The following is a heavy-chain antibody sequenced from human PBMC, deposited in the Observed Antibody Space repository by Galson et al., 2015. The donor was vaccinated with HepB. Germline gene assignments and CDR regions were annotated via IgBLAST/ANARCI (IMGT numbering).Heavy chain of an antibody. CDR3: ARDYSSAYYWAREVRPYYFDY. V-gene: IGHV3-21*01. D-gene: IGHD3-22*01. Sequence: SLRLSCAASGFTFSSYSMNWVRQAPRKGLEWVSSISGSSSYIHYADSVKGRFTISRDNAKNSLYLQMNSLRAEDTAVYYCARDYSSAYYWAREVRPYYFDYWGQGTLVTVSS. J-gene: IGHJ4*02. CDR1: GFTFSSYS. CDR2: ISGSSSYI.